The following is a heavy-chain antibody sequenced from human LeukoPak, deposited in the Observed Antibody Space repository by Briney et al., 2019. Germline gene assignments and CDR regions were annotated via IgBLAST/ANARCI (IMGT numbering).Heavy chain of an antibody. CDR1: GGTFSSYT. CDR2: IIPIIGIA. CDR3: ARADKIRYSGSYSAFDI. V-gene: IGHV1-69*02. Sequence: GASVKVSCKASGGTFSSYTISWVRQAPGQGLEWMGRIIPIIGIANYAQKFQGRVTITADKSTSTAYMELSSLRSEDTAVYYCARADKIRYSGSYSAFDIWGQGTMVTVSS. D-gene: IGHD1-26*01. J-gene: IGHJ3*02.